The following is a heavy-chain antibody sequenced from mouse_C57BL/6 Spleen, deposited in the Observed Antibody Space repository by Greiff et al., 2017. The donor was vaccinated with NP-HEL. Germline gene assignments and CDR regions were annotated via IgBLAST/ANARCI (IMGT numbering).Heavy chain of an antibody. CDR1: GFTFSSYA. CDR2: ISSGGDYI. J-gene: IGHJ1*03. V-gene: IGHV5-9-1*02. CDR3: TRGGYYWYFDV. Sequence: EVQVVESGEGLVKPGGSLKLSCAASGFTFSSYAMSWVRQTPEKRLEWVAYISSGGDYIYYADTVKGRFTISRDKARNTLYLQMSSLKSEDTAMYYCTRGGYYWYFDVWGTGTTVTVSS. D-gene: IGHD1-1*02.